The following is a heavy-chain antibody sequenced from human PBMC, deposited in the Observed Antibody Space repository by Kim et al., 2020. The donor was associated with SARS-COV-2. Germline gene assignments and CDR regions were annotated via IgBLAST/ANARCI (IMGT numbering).Heavy chain of an antibody. CDR3: ARETEGGYEPYYYYGMDV. Sequence: SETLSLTCTVSGGSVSSGSYYWSWIRQPPGKGLEWIGYIYYSGSTNYNPSLKSRVTISVDTSKNQFSLKLSSVTAADTAVYYCARETEGGYEPYYYYGMDVWGQGTTVTVSS. CDR1: GGSVSSGSYY. V-gene: IGHV4-61*01. J-gene: IGHJ6*02. CDR2: IYYSGST. D-gene: IGHD5-12*01.